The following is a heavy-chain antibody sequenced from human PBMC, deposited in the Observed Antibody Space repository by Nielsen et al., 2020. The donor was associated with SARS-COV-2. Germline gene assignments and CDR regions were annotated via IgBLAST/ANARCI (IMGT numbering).Heavy chain of an antibody. CDR3: ANIDPYSSNWYN. Sequence: GGSLRLSCAASGFTFDDYAMHWVRQAPGKGLEWVSGISWNSGSIGYADSVKGRFTISRDNAKNSLYLQMNSLRAENTALYYCANIDPYSSNWYNWGQGTLVTVSS. CDR1: GFTFDDYA. J-gene: IGHJ4*02. V-gene: IGHV3-9*01. CDR2: ISWNSGSI. D-gene: IGHD6-13*01.